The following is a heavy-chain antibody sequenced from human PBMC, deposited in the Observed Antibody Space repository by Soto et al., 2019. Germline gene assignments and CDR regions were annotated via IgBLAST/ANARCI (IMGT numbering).Heavy chain of an antibody. CDR1: GFTFSSYA. J-gene: IGHJ4*02. Sequence: GGSLRLSCAASGFTFSSYAMHWVRQAPGKGLEWVAVISYDGSNKYYADSLKGRFTIPRDNTKNTLYLQMNSLRAEDTAVYYCARDPYGDYYFDYWGQGTLVTVSS. V-gene: IGHV3-30-3*01. CDR3: ARDPYGDYYFDY. D-gene: IGHD4-17*01. CDR2: ISYDGSNK.